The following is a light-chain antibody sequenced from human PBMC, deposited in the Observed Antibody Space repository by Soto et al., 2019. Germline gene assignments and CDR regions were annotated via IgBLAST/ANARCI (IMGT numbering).Light chain of an antibody. Sequence: EIVMTQSPATLSVSPGERVTLSCRASQSISSNLAWYQQKPGQAPRLLIYAASTRAPGVPARFSGSGSGTDFTLTISSLQSEDFAVYYCQQYNIWPPYTFGQGTKLELK. CDR2: AAS. CDR1: QSISSN. CDR3: QQYNIWPPYT. V-gene: IGKV3-15*01. J-gene: IGKJ2*01.